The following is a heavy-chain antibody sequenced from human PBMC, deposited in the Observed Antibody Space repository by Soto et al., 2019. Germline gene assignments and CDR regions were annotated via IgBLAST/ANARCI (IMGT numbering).Heavy chain of an antibody. D-gene: IGHD2-2*01. Sequence: QVQLVQSGAEVKKPGSSVKVSCKASGGTFSSYAISWVRQAPGQGLEWMGGIIPISGTANYAQKFQGRVTTTADEYTSTAYMELSSLRSEDTAVYYCARSQGSSTSLEIYYYYYYGMDVWGQGTTVTVSS. CDR3: ARSQGSSTSLEIYYYYYYGMDV. CDR2: IIPISGTA. J-gene: IGHJ6*02. V-gene: IGHV1-69*01. CDR1: GGTFSSYA.